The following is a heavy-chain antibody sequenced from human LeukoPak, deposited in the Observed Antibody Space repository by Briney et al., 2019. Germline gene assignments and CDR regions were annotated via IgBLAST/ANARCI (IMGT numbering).Heavy chain of an antibody. J-gene: IGHJ6*03. CDR3: AKAADQYYYSYFYYMDV. D-gene: IGHD2/OR15-2a*01. CDR1: GFIFSSYG. Sequence: GGSLRLSCAASGFIFSSYGMHWVRQAPGKGLEWVAVISYDGSSKDYADSVKGRFTISRDNSKNTLYLQMNSLRVEDTAVYYCAKAADQYYYSYFYYMDVWGKGTTVTVSS. CDR2: ISYDGSSK. V-gene: IGHV3-30*18.